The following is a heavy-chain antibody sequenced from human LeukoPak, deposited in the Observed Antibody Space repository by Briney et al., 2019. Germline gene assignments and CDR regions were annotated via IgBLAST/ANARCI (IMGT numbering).Heavy chain of an antibody. CDR3: AKRQLGHIDY. CDR2: ISTSGGST. Sequence: PGGSLRLSCAASGFTFSSYAMSWVRQAPGKGLEWVSAISTSGGSTYADSVKGRFTISRDNSKNTLYLQMNSLRAEDTAVYYCAKRQLGHIDYWGQGTLVIVSS. J-gene: IGHJ4*02. D-gene: IGHD6-6*01. V-gene: IGHV3-23*01. CDR1: GFTFSSYA.